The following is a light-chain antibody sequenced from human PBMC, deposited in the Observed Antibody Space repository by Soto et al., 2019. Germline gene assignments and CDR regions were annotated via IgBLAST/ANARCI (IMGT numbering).Light chain of an antibody. J-gene: IGLJ3*02. V-gene: IGLV1-40*01. Sequence: QSVLTQPPSVSGAPGQRVTISCTGSSSNIGAGFDVHWYHQIAGTAPKLLIYGNSNRPSGVPDRFSGSKSGTSASLGITGLQTGDEADYYCATWDSSLSAGVFGGGTKLTVL. CDR1: SSNIGAGFD. CDR3: ATWDSSLSAGV. CDR2: GNS.